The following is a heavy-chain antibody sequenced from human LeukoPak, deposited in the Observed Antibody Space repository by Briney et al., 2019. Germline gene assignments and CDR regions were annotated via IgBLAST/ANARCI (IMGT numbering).Heavy chain of an antibody. Sequence: GGSLRLSCAASGFALNSYTLSWVRQAPGKGLEWVSSINSTSAYIHYADSVKGRFTISRDNTDNVVYLQMNSLGAEDTAVYYCARVAVAGPTGWFDPWGQGTLVTVSS. D-gene: IGHD6-19*01. V-gene: IGHV3-21*01. CDR3: ARVAVAGPTGWFDP. CDR1: GFALNSYT. CDR2: INSTSAYI. J-gene: IGHJ5*02.